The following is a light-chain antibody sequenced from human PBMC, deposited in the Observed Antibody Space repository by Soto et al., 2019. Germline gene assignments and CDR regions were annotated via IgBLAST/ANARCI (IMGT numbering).Light chain of an antibody. J-gene: IGKJ1*01. Sequence: DIVMTQSPDSLAVSLGERATINCKSSQSVLYSSNNKNYLAWYQQKPGQPPKLLIYWASTRASGVPDRFSGSGSGTDFTLTISSLQAEDVAVYYCQHYYITPPVTFGQGTRVEIK. CDR3: QHYYITPPVT. CDR1: QSVLYSSNNKNY. V-gene: IGKV4-1*01. CDR2: WAS.